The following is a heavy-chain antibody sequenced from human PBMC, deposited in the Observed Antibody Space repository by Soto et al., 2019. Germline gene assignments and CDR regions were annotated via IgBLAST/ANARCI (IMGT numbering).Heavy chain of an antibody. CDR1: GFTFSSYG. J-gene: IGHJ6*03. D-gene: IGHD5-18*01. CDR2: ISYDGSNK. V-gene: IGHV3-30*18. CDR3: AKRGKDTAMGIKYYYYYYMDV. Sequence: GGSLRLSCAASGFTFSSYGMHWVRQAPGKGLEWVAVISYDGSNKYYADSVKGRFTISRDNSKNTLYLQMNSLRAEDTAVYYCAKRGKDTAMGIKYYYYYYMDVWGKGTTVTVSS.